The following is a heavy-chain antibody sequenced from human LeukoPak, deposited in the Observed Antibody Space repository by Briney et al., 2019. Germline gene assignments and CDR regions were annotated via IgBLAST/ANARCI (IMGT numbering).Heavy chain of an antibody. CDR2: IYSGGST. CDR1: GFTFGSSG. CDR3: ARALVSDYVWGSYRPDAFDI. V-gene: IGHV3-NL1*01. Sequence: GGSLRLSCAASGFTFGSSGMHWVRQAPGKGLEWVSVIYSGGSTYYADSVKGRFTISRDNSKNTLYLQMNSLRAEDTAVYYCARALVSDYVWGSYRPDAFDIWGQGTMVTVSS. J-gene: IGHJ3*02. D-gene: IGHD3-16*02.